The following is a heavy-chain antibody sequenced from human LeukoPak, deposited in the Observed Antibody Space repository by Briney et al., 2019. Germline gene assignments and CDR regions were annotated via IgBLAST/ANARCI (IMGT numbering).Heavy chain of an antibody. Sequence: GGSLRLSCAASGFTFSSYSMNWVRQAPGKGLEWVSSISSSSSSIYYADSVKGRFTISRDNAKNSLYLQMNSLRAEDTAVYYCARDRGYGGYNWFDPWGQGTLVTVSS. CDR3: ARDRGYGGYNWFDP. D-gene: IGHD5-12*01. V-gene: IGHV3-21*01. CDR1: GFTFSSYS. CDR2: ISSSSSSI. J-gene: IGHJ5*02.